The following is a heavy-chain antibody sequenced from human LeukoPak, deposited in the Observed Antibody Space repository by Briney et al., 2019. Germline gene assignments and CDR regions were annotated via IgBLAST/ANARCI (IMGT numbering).Heavy chain of an antibody. D-gene: IGHD6-13*01. CDR1: GFTFSSYS. J-gene: IGHJ4*02. CDR2: ISSSSSYI. V-gene: IGHV3-21*01. CDR3: ARDFSIAAAGAFFDY. Sequence: GGSLRLSCAASGFTFSSYSMNWVRQAPGKGLEWVSSISSSSSYIYYADSVKGRFTISRDNAKNSLYLQMNSLRAEDTAVYYCARDFSIAAAGAFFDYWGQGTLVTVSS.